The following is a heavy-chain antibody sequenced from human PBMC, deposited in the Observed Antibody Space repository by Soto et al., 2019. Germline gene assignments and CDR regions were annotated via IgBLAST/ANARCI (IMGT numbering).Heavy chain of an antibody. CDR3: ARQSKVEAKGYYYYGMDV. J-gene: IGHJ6*02. CDR2: IYPGDSDT. V-gene: IGHV5-51*01. D-gene: IGHD2-2*01. Sequence: PGESLKISCKGSGYSFTSYWIGWVRQMPGKGLEWMGIIYPGDSDTRYSPSFQGQVTISADKSISTAYLQWSSLKASDTAMYYCARQSKVEAKGYYYYGMDVWGQGTTVTVSS. CDR1: GYSFTSYW.